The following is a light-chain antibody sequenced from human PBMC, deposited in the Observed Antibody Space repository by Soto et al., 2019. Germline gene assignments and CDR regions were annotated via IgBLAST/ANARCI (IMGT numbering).Light chain of an antibody. CDR2: GVS. CDR1: QRVSSN. Sequence: EIVMTQSPATLSVSPGERATLSCRASQRVSSNLAWYQQKPGQAPRLLIYGVSTRATGIPAMFSGSESGIEFTLTNSCLQSEDFAVYYCQQYNSWPPINVGQGTRLSIK. J-gene: IGKJ5*01. V-gene: IGKV3-15*01. CDR3: QQYNSWPPIN.